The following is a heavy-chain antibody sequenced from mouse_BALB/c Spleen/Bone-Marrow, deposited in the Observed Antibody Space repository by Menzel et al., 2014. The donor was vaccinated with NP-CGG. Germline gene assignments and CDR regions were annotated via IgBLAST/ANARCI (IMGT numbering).Heavy chain of an antibody. CDR3: ARGGHDFSLDY. J-gene: IGHJ4*01. V-gene: IGHV1-69*01. Sequence: QVQLKESGAELGMPGASVKMSCKASGYTFTDNWMYWVKQRPGQGLEWIGAIDTSDSYTNFNQKFMGKASLTVDASSNTAYMQVSSLTSDDSAVYYCARGGHDFSLDYWGQGTSVTVSS. CDR1: GYTFTDNW. CDR2: IDTSDSYT. D-gene: IGHD2-4*01.